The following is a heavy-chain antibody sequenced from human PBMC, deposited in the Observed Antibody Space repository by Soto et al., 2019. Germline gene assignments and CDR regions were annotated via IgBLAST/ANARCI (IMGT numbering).Heavy chain of an antibody. J-gene: IGHJ6*02. CDR3: TLSGYGSGILYYYYYYGMDV. V-gene: IGHV3-48*01. Sequence: GGSLRLSCAASGFTFSSYSMNWVRQAPGKGLEWVSYISSSSSTIYYADSVKGRFTISRDNAKNSLYLQMNSLRAEDTAVYYCTLSGYGSGILYYYYYYGMDVWGQGTTVTVSS. CDR2: ISSSSSTI. CDR1: GFTFSSYS. D-gene: IGHD3-10*01.